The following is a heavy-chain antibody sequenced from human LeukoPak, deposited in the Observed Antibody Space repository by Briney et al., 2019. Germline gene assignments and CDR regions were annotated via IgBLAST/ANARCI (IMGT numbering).Heavy chain of an antibody. D-gene: IGHD4-23*01. CDR3: ARDDYGGNSDYFDY. CDR1: GGSISSYY. V-gene: IGHV4-59*12. CDR2: IYYSGST. Sequence: PSETLSLTCTVSGGSISSYYWSWIRQPPGKGLEWIGSIYYSGSTYYNPSLKSRVTISVDTSKNQFSLKLSSVTAADTAVYYCARDDYGGNSDYFDYWGQGTLVTVSS. J-gene: IGHJ4*02.